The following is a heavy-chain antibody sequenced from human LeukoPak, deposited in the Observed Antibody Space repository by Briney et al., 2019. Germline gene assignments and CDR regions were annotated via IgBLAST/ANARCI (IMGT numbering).Heavy chain of an antibody. CDR1: GYTFTSYD. D-gene: IGHD5-24*01. V-gene: IGHV1-8*01. Sequence: ASVKVSCKASGYTFTSYDINWVRQATGQGLEWMGWMNPNSGNTGYAQKFQGRVTMTRDTSISTAYMELSSLRSEDTAVYYCARGGEDGYINEYNWFDPWGQGTLVTVSS. CDR2: MNPNSGNT. CDR3: ARGGEDGYINEYNWFDP. J-gene: IGHJ5*02.